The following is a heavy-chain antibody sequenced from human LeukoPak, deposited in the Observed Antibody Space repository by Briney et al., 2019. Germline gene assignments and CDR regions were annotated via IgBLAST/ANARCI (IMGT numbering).Heavy chain of an antibody. V-gene: IGHV4-39*07. D-gene: IGHD1-1*01. J-gene: IGHJ4*02. CDR3: ARDGLPTWHDRYFDY. Sequence: PSETLSLTCNVSGVSISSSSYYWGWIRQPPGMGLEWIGSIYHSGSTYYNPSLKSRGTISVDTSKNLFSLKLSSVTAADTAVYFCARDGLPTWHDRYFDYWGLGTLVTVSS. CDR1: GVSISSSSYY. CDR2: IYHSGST.